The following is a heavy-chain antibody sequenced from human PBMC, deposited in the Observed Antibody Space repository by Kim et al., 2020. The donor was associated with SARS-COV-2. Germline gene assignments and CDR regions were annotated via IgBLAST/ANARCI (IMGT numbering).Heavy chain of an antibody. J-gene: IGHJ4*02. CDR3: ARLLTGYYMVYFDY. CDR1: GGSISSRSYY. D-gene: IGHD3-9*01. V-gene: IGHV4-39*01. CDR2: IYYIGRI. Sequence: SETLSLTCTVSGGSISSRSYYWGWIRQPPGKGLELIVIIYYIGRIYYNPSLKIRVTITVDTSKNQFSLKLSSVTAADTAVYYCARLLTGYYMVYFDYWGQGTLVTVSS.